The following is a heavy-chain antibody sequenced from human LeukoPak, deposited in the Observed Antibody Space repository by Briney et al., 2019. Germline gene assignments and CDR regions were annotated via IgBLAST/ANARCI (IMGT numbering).Heavy chain of an antibody. CDR1: GFTFSSYG. CDR3: AKSSSSSAGNPLNWFDP. J-gene: IGHJ5*02. Sequence: RGSLRLSCAASGFTFSSYGMHWVRQAPGKGLEWVAVIWYDGSNKYYADSVKGRFTISRDNSKNTLYLQMNSLRAEDTAVYYCAKSSSSSAGNPLNWFDPWGQGTLVTVSP. V-gene: IGHV3-33*06. D-gene: IGHD6-6*01. CDR2: IWYDGSNK.